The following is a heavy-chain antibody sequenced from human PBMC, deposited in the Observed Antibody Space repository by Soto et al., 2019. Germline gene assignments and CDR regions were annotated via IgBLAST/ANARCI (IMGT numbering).Heavy chain of an antibody. CDR1: GGSISGYY. CDR3: SRIPPCCYYYYFDY. CDR2: IYYSGST. V-gene: IGHV4-59*01. D-gene: IGHD3-22*01. Sequence: QVQLLESGPGLVKPSETLSLTCTVSGGSISGYYWSWIRQPPGKGLEWIGYIYYSGSTNYNPSLNSRVTISVDTSKNQFSLKLISVTAADTAVYYCSRIPPCCYYYYFDYWGQGTLVTVSS. J-gene: IGHJ4*02.